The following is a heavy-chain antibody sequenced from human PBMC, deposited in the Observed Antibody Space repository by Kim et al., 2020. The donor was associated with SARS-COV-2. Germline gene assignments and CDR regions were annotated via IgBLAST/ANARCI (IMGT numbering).Heavy chain of an antibody. V-gene: IGHV4-34*01. CDR3: ARMKVRGVTSNYYYYYGM. D-gene: IGHD3-10*01. CDR1: GGSFSGYY. CDR2: INHSGST. J-gene: IGHJ6*01. Sequence: SETLSLTCAVYGGSFSGYYWSWIRQPPGKGLEWIGEINHSGSTNYNPSLKSRVTISVDTSKNQFSLKLSSVTAADTAVYYCARMKVRGVTSNYYYYYGM.